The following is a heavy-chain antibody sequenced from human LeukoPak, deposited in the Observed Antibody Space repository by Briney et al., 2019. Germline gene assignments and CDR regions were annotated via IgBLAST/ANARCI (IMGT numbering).Heavy chain of an antibody. CDR2: ITPTADWT. V-gene: IGHV3-23*01. CDR3: AKDVGKWESLHFFDY. CDR1: GFTFSSCS. D-gene: IGHD1-26*01. Sequence: PGGSLRLSCVASGFTFSSCSMTWVRQAPGKGLECVSTITPTADWTFYADSVKGRFSISRDNSKNTVYLQMNSLRGDDTAVYYCAKDVGKWESLHFFDYWGQGTLVTVSS. J-gene: IGHJ4*02.